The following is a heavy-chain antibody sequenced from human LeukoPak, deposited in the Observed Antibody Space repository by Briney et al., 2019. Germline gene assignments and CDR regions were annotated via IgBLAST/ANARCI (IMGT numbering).Heavy chain of an antibody. CDR1: GFTFSSYA. V-gene: IGHV3-23*01. CDR2: ISGSGGST. D-gene: IGHD3-3*01. J-gene: IGHJ6*03. Sequence: PGGSLRLSCAASGFTFSSYAMSWVRQTPGKGLEWVSAISGSGGSTYYADSVKGRFTISRDNSKNTLYLQMNSLRAEDTAVYYCARVRYDFWSRFRDYYYMDVWGKGTTVTVSS. CDR3: ARVRYDFWSRFRDYYYMDV.